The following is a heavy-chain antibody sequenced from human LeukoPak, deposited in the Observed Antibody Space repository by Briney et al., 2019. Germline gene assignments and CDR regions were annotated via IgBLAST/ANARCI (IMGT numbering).Heavy chain of an antibody. CDR2: ISGSGGST. V-gene: IGHV3-23*01. J-gene: IGHJ4*02. D-gene: IGHD4-17*01. CDR3: AREGDYGDYVKENFDY. Sequence: GGSLRLSCAASGLTFSSYAMSWVRQAPGKGLEWVSAISGSGGSTYYADSVKGRFTIPRDNAKNSLYLQMNSLRAEDTAVYYCAREGDYGDYVKENFDYWGQGTLVTVSS. CDR1: GLTFSSYA.